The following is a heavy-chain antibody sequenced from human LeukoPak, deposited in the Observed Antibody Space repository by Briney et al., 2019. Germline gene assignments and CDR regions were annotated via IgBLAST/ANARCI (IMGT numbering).Heavy chain of an antibody. CDR1: GGSISSYY. Sequence: SETLSLTCTVSGGSISSYYWSWLRQPPGKGLEWIGNIYYSGSTNYNPSLKSRVTISVDTPKNQFSLKLSSVTAADTAVYYCARITYYYDSSGYYPDYWGQGTLVTVSS. CDR2: IYYSGST. D-gene: IGHD3-22*01. CDR3: ARITYYYDSSGYYPDY. J-gene: IGHJ4*02. V-gene: IGHV4-59*01.